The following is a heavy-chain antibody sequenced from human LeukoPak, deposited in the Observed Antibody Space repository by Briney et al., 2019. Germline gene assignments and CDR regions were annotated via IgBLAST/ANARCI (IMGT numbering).Heavy chain of an antibody. D-gene: IGHD6-19*01. CDR1: GFTFSTYA. CDR3: AKAGIGVVGYFDY. J-gene: IGHJ4*02. CDR2: IRGSGGGT. V-gene: IGHV3-23*01. Sequence: PGGSLRLSCAASGFTFSTYAMSWVRQAPGKVLEWVSAIRGSGGGTYYADSVKGRFTISRDNSKNTLYLQMNSLRDEDTALYYCAKAGIGVVGYFDYWGQGTLVTVSS.